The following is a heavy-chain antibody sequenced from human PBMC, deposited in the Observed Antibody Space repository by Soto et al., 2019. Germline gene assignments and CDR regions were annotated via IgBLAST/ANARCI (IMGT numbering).Heavy chain of an antibody. CDR2: MKNKANSYTI. Sequence: EVQLVESGGGLVQPGGSLRLSCAASGFTFSDHYMDWVRQAPGKGLEWVGRMKNKANSYTIVYAASVKGRFAISRDDSKNSLYLQMNSLKTEETAVYYCGRLPNAVGASYNDYWGPGVLVTVSS. CDR3: GRLPNAVGASYNDY. V-gene: IGHV3-72*01. J-gene: IGHJ4*02. CDR1: GFTFSDHY. D-gene: IGHD1-26*01.